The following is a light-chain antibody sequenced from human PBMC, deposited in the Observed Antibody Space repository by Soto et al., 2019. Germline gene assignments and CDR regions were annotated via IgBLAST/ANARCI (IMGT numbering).Light chain of an antibody. CDR2: GAS. J-gene: IGKJ4*01. Sequence: PGERATLSCRASQSVSSSFLAWYQQKPGQAPRLLIYGASSRATGIPDRFSGSGSGTDFTLTISRLEPEDVAVYYCQQYGSSPLTFGGGTKVEFK. CDR1: QSVSSSF. CDR3: QQYGSSPLT. V-gene: IGKV3-20*01.